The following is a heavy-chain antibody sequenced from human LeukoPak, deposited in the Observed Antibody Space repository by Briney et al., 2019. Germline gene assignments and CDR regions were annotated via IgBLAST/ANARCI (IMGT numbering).Heavy chain of an antibody. CDR3: ASLSLCTSCYDVAPFDY. J-gene: IGHJ4*02. CDR1: GFTCSDYY. CDR2: IRYDGSSE. D-gene: IGHD2-2*01. V-gene: IGHV3-30*02. Sequence: GGSLRLSCAASGFTCSDYYMSWIRQAPGKGLEWVAFIRYDGSSEYYADSVKGRFTISRDNSKNTLYLQMNSLRAEDTAVYYCASLSLCTSCYDVAPFDYWGQGTLVTVSS.